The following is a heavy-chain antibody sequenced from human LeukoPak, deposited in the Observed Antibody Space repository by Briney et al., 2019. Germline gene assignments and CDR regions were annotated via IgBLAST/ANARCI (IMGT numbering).Heavy chain of an antibody. CDR3: ARRGFSDSRGYYPDFDY. CDR1: GFTFSDYY. Sequence: GGSLRLSCVASGFTFSDYYMDWVRQAPGKGLEWVGRARNKANSHTTEYAASVKGRFIISRDDSKSSLYLQMNSLKTEDTAVYFCARRGFSDSRGYYPDFDYWGRGTLVTVSS. CDR2: ARNKANSHTT. J-gene: IGHJ4*02. D-gene: IGHD3-22*01. V-gene: IGHV3-72*01.